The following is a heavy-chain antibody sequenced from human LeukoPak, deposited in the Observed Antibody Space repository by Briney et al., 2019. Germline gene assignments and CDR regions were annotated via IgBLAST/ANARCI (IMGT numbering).Heavy chain of an antibody. D-gene: IGHD1-7*01. J-gene: IGHJ4*02. CDR1: GFSFSSYA. V-gene: IGHV3-23*01. Sequence: GGSPRLSCAASGFSFSSYAMSWVRQAPGKGLEWVSVMSGSGGSTYYADSVKGRFTISRDNSKNTLYLQMNSLRAEDTAVYYCAKNAEREKHFTPKRYKWNSYFDYWGQGTLVTVSS. CDR2: MSGSGGST. CDR3: AKNAEREKHFTPKRYKWNSYFDY.